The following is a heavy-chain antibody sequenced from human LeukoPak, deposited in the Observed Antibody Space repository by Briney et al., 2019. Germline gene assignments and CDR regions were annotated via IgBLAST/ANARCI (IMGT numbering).Heavy chain of an antibody. D-gene: IGHD3-10*01. J-gene: IGHJ4*02. V-gene: IGHV3-9*01. CDR3: AKMGYFGSGSYYPGEFYFDY. CDR2: ISWNSDTM. CDR1: GFDFDDYA. Sequence: GGSLRLSCVASGFDFDDYAMHWVRQAPGKGLEWVSSISWNSDTMHYADSVKGRSTISRDNAKNSLYLQMNNLGTEDTAFYYCAKMGYFGSGSYYPGEFYFDYWGQGTLVTVSS.